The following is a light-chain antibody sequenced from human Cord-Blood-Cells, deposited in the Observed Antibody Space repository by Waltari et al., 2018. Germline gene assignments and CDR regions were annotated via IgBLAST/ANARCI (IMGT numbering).Light chain of an antibody. CDR1: QSVSSY. CDR3: QQRSNWLT. J-gene: IGKJ4*01. V-gene: IGKV3-11*01. Sequence: ELVLTQSPATLSLSPGERPTLSCRASQSVSSYLAWYQQNPGQAPRLLIYDASNRATGIPARFSGSGSGTDFTLTISSLEPEDFAVYYCQQRSNWLTFGGGTKVEIK. CDR2: DAS.